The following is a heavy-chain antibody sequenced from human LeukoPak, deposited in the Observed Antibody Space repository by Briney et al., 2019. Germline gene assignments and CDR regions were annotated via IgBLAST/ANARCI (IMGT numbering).Heavy chain of an antibody. CDR1: GFTFSSYS. Sequence: PGGSLRLSCAASGFTFSSYSMNWVRQAPGKGLEWVSYISSSSSTIYYADSVKGRFTISRDNAKNSLYLQMNSLRAEDTAVYYCARLWELTDWGQGTLVTVSS. D-gene: IGHD1-26*01. J-gene: IGHJ4*02. CDR2: ISSSSSTI. CDR3: ARLWELTD. V-gene: IGHV3-48*01.